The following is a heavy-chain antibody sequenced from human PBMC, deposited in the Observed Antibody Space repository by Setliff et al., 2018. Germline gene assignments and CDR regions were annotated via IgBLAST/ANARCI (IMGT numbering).Heavy chain of an antibody. CDR3: ARQGDYDRVDP. CDR1: GYSFTKYW. CDR2: IDPADSDT. J-gene: IGHJ5*02. Sequence: GESLKISCKAAGYSFTKYWIGWVRQMPGKGLEWMGIIDPADSDTTYSPSFQGQVTISADKSIGTAYLQWSSLKASDTAIYYCARQGDYDRVDPWGQGTLVTVSS. V-gene: IGHV5-51*01. D-gene: IGHD4-17*01.